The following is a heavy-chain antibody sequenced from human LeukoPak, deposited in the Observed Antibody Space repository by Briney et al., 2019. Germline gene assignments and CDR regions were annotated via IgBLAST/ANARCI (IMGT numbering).Heavy chain of an antibody. V-gene: IGHV3-30*02. CDR3: AKSPDTWNYGFLDY. CDR2: IRYDGSNK. D-gene: IGHD1-7*01. J-gene: IGHJ4*02. CDR1: GFTFSSYG. Sequence: GGSLRLSCAASGFTFSSYGMHWVRQAPGKGLEWVAFIRYDGSNKYYADSVKGRFTISRDNSKNTMYLQMNSLRAEDTAVYYCAKSPDTWNYGFLDYWGQGTLVTVSS.